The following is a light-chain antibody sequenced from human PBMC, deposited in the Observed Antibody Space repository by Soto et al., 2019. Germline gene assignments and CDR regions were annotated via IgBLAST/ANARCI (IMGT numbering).Light chain of an antibody. V-gene: IGKV3-15*01. CDR2: DAS. CDR1: ESVSRK. J-gene: IGKJ5*01. CDR3: QQYNSWPPIT. Sequence: EVVMTQSPATLSLSPGERATLSCRASESVSRKLAWYQQKPGQAPRLLIYDASTRATGIPDRFSGGGSGTEFTLTISSLQPEDFVVYYCQQYNSWPPITFGQGTRLEIK.